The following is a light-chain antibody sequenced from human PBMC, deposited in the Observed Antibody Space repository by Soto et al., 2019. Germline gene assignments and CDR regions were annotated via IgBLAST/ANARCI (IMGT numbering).Light chain of an antibody. CDR1: SSDVGSYNL. V-gene: IGLV2-23*01. CDR2: EGN. CDR3: CSYASRDTYV. Sequence: LTQPASVSGSPGQSITISCTGTSSDVGSYNLVSWYQQHPGKAPKLMIYEGNKRPSGVSNRFSGSKSGNTASLTISGLQAEDEADYYCCSYASRDTYVFGTGTKVTVL. J-gene: IGLJ1*01.